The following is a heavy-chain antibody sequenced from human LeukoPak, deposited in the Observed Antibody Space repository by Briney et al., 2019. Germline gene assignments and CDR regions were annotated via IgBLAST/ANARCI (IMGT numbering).Heavy chain of an antibody. CDR3: ARDDLYCSSTSCYAKYFDY. D-gene: IGHD2-2*01. J-gene: IGHJ4*02. V-gene: IGHV3-7*01. Sequence: GGSLRLSCAASGFTFSSYWMSWVRQAPGKGLEWVANIKQDGSEKYYVDSVKGRFTISRDNAKNSLYLQMNSLRAEDTAVYYCARDDLYCSSTSCYAKYFDYWGQGTLVTVSS. CDR2: IKQDGSEK. CDR1: GFTFSSYW.